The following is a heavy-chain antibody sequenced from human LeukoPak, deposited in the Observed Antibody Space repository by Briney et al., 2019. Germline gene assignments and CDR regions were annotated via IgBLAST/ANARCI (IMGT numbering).Heavy chain of an antibody. CDR3: ARGGPLLSGYGMDV. J-gene: IGHJ6*02. CDR2: IYYSGST. CDR1: GGSISNYY. D-gene: IGHD2-2*01. V-gene: IGHV4-59*08. Sequence: SETLSLTCTVSGGSISNYYWSWIRQPPGKGLEWIGYIYYSGSTNYNPSLKSRVTISVDTSKNQFSLKLTSVTAADTAVYYCARGGPLLSGYGMDVWGQGTTVTVSS.